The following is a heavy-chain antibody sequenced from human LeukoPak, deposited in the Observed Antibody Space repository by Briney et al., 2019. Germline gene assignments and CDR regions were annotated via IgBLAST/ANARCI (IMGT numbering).Heavy chain of an antibody. V-gene: IGHV4-61*01. CDR3: ARRARYSGSYYVDY. CDR2: IYYSGST. CDR1: GGSISSGSYY. D-gene: IGHD1-26*01. J-gene: IGHJ4*02. Sequence: SETLSLTCSVSGGSISSGSYYWSWIRQPPGKGLEWIGYIYYSGSTNYNPSLKSRVTISIDTSKNQFSLKLSSVTAADTAVYYCARRARYSGSYYVDYWGQGTLVTVSS.